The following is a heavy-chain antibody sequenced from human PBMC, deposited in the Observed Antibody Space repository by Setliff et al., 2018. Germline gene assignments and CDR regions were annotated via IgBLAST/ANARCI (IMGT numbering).Heavy chain of an antibody. D-gene: IGHD2-15*01. CDR2: IWFDGGNE. CDR1: GFTFRSYG. V-gene: IGHV3-33*03. Sequence: GGSLRLSCAASGFTFRSYGMHWVRQAPGKGTEWLALIWFDGGNEFYADPVRGRFSISRDNSKNMLYLQMDSLSVEDTAVYYCAKDQGSGYCSGGSCYLFEHWGQGVQVTVSS. CDR3: AKDQGSGYCSGGSCYLFEH. J-gene: IGHJ4*02.